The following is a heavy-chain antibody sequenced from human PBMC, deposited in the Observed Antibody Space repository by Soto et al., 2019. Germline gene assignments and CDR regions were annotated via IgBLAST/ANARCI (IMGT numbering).Heavy chain of an antibody. Sequence: EVQLVESGGGLVQPGGSLRLSCAASGFTFSNYSMNWVRQAPGKGLEWVSYISSDSTIYYADSVKGRFTISRDNAKNSLYLKMNSLRAEDTAVYYCARETQWLNWFDPWGQGTLVTVSS. CDR2: ISSDSTI. CDR3: ARETQWLNWFDP. CDR1: GFTFSNYS. J-gene: IGHJ5*02. D-gene: IGHD6-19*01. V-gene: IGHV3-48*01.